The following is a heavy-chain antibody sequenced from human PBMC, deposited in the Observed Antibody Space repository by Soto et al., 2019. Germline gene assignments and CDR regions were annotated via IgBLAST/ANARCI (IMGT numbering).Heavy chain of an antibody. V-gene: IGHV3-7*05. CDR3: ARGAMAGNEVPGD. Sequence: EGQLVESGGGLVQPGGSLRLSCQVSGFTFRSYWMTWVRRAPGKGLEWVANINLDGSEKYYVDAVKGRFTISRDNAKNSLHRDLRDLRANDTAVYYCARGAMAGNEVPGDWCQGTLVTVSS. J-gene: IGHJ1*01. D-gene: IGHD1-1*01. CDR2: INLDGSEK. CDR1: GFTFRSYW.